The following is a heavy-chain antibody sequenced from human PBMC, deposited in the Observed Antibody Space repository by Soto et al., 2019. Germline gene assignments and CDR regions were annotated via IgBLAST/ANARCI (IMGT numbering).Heavy chain of an antibody. Sequence: SVKVSCKASGGTFSSYTISWVRQAPGQGLEWMGRIIPILGIANYAQKFQGRVTITADKSTSTAYMELSSLRSEDTAVYYCAREEHCGSDCPAFDYWGQGTLVTVSS. V-gene: IGHV1-69*04. CDR2: IIPILGIA. CDR3: AREEHCGSDCPAFDY. D-gene: IGHD2-21*02. J-gene: IGHJ4*02. CDR1: GGTFSSYT.